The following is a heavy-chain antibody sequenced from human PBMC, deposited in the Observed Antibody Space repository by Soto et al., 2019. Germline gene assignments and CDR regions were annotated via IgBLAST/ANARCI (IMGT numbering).Heavy chain of an antibody. Sequence: GASVKVSCKASGYTFTSYGISWVRQAPGQGLEWMGWINPYNVNTNYAQKFQGRITVTTDTSTSTAYMELRGLRSDDTAVYYCARDLEYGSGWYPYYYYYYGMDVWGQGTTVTVSS. CDR2: INPYNVNT. J-gene: IGHJ6*02. V-gene: IGHV1-18*01. CDR3: ARDLEYGSGWYPYYYYYYGMDV. CDR1: GYTFTSYG. D-gene: IGHD6-19*01.